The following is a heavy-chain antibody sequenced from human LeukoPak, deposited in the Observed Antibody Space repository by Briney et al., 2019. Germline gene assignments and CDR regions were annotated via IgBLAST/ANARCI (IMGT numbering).Heavy chain of an antibody. CDR2: IIPIFGTA. CDR1: GYTFTSYY. CDR3: ARPMWSGYSTLDDAFDI. Sequence: SVKVSCKASGYTFTSYYMHWVRQAPGQGLEWMGGIIPIFGTANYAQKFQGRVTITTDESTSTAYMELSSLRSEDTAVYYCARPMWSGYSTLDDAFDIWGQGTMVTVSS. J-gene: IGHJ3*02. V-gene: IGHV1-69*05. D-gene: IGHD3-3*01.